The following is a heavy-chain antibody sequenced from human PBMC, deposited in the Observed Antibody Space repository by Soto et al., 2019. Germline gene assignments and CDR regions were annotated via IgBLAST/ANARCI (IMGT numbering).Heavy chain of an antibody. D-gene: IGHD2-21*01. CDR3: TREEVNTFDL. CDR2: IKPDGSEK. Sequence: EVQLVESGGGLVQPGGSLRLSCAASGFTFSGYWMSWARQAPGKGLEWVANIKPDGSEKSYVDSVKGRLTISRDNAKKSQVLQMESLRADDTAVYYCTREEVNTFDLLGQETKVTVSA. J-gene: IGHJ3*01. V-gene: IGHV3-7*01. CDR1: GFTFSGYW.